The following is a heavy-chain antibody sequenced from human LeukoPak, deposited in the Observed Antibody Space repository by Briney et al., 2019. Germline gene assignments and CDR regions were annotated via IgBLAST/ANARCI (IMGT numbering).Heavy chain of an antibody. CDR2: ITSSGSTI. CDR3: ARDRGFCSSTGCAYYFDY. V-gene: IGHV3-48*03. D-gene: IGHD2-2*01. Sequence: PGGSLRLSCAVSGFTFSSYEMNWVRQAPGKGLEWLSYITSSGSTIYYADSVKGRFTISRDNAKNSLYLQMNSLRAEDTAIYYCARDRGFCSSTGCAYYFDYGGRGPLVTVSS. CDR1: GFTFSSYE. J-gene: IGHJ4*02.